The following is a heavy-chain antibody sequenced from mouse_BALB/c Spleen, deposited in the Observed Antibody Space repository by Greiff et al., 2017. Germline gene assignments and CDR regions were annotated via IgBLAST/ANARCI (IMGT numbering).Heavy chain of an antibody. D-gene: IGHD2-1*01. Sequence: QVQLKQSGAELARPGASVKLSCKASGYTFTSYWMQWVKQRPGQGLEWIGAIYPGDGDTRYTQKFKGKATLTADKSSSTAYMQLSSLASEDSAVYYCARKGIGKIDYWGQGTTLTVSS. V-gene: IGHV1-87*01. CDR2: IYPGDGDT. J-gene: IGHJ2*01. CDR1: GYTFTSYW. CDR3: ARKGIGKIDY.